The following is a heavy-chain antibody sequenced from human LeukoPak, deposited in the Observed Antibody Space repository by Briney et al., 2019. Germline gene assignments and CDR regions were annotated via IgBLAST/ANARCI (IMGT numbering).Heavy chain of an antibody. D-gene: IGHD3-9*01. CDR1: GYTFTSYD. CDR2: MNPNSGNT. CDR3: AIGPYYDILTGYYKPLYYYYMDV. Sequence: ASVKVSCKASGYTFTSYDINWVRRATGQGLEWMGWMNPNSGNTGYAQKFQGRVTITRNNSISTAYMELSSLRSEDTAVYYCAIGPYYDILTGYYKPLYYYYMDVWGKGTTVTVSS. J-gene: IGHJ6*03. V-gene: IGHV1-8*03.